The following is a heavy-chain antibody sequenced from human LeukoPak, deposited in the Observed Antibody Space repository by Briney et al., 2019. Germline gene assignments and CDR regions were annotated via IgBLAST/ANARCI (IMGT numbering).Heavy chain of an antibody. Sequence: ASVKVSCKASGGTFSSYAIRWVRQAPGQGLEWMGWINPNSGGTNYAQKFQGRVTMTRDTSISTAYMELSRLRSDDTAVYYCARFRVTMIVVVIKRYGMDVWGQGTTVTVSS. J-gene: IGHJ6*02. D-gene: IGHD3-22*01. V-gene: IGHV1-2*02. CDR1: GGTFSSYA. CDR3: ARFRVTMIVVVIKRYGMDV. CDR2: INPNSGGT.